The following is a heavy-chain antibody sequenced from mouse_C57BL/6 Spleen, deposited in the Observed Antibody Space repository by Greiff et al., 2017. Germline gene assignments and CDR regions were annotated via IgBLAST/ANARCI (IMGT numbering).Heavy chain of an antibody. CDR3: ARAPYYGSSLYFDY. D-gene: IGHD1-1*01. CDR2: ISDGGSYT. J-gene: IGHJ2*01. V-gene: IGHV5-4*03. Sequence: EVKVVESGGGLVKPGGSLKLSCAASGFTFSSYAMSWVRQTPEKRLEWVATISDGGSYTYYPDNVKGRFTISRDNAKNNLYLQMSHLKSEDTAMYYCARAPYYGSSLYFDYWGQGTTLTVSS. CDR1: GFTFSSYA.